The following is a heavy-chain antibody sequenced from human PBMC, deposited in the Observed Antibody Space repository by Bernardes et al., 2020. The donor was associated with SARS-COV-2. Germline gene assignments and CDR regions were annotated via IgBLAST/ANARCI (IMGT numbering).Heavy chain of an antibody. V-gene: IGHV3-74*01. Sequence: GGSLRLSCAASGFTFSSYWMHWVRQAPGKGLVWVSRINSDGSSTSYADSVKGRFTISRDNAKNTLYLQMNSLRAEDTAVYYCARAESIAALRGFVDYWGQGTLVTVSS. CDR1: GFTFSSYW. CDR3: ARAESIAALRGFVDY. J-gene: IGHJ4*02. D-gene: IGHD6-6*01. CDR2: INSDGSST.